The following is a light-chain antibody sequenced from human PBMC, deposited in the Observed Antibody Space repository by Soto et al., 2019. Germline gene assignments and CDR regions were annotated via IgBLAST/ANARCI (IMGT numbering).Light chain of an antibody. J-gene: IGKJ1*01. Sequence: EIVMTQSPATLSVSPGERATLSCRASQSVSSNLAWYQQKPGQAPRLLIYGASTRATGIPARFSGSGSGAEFTLTITRLEPEDFAVFYCQQYNNWLWTFGQGTKVDIK. CDR1: QSVSSN. V-gene: IGKV3-15*01. CDR3: QQYNNWLWT. CDR2: GAS.